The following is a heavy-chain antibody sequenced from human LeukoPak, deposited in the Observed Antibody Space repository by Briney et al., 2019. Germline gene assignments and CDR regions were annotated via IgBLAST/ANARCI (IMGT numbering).Heavy chain of an antibody. CDR1: GFTFKIYG. Sequence: GGPLRLFCAASGFTFKIYGMHCVPQAPGKGLEWVAFIRYDGSNKYYADSVKGRFTISRDNSKNTLYLQMNSLRAEDTAVYYCAKEGSYYAFDPWGQGTLVTVSS. J-gene: IGHJ5*02. CDR3: AKEGSYYAFDP. V-gene: IGHV3-30*02. CDR2: IRYDGSNK. D-gene: IGHD3-10*01.